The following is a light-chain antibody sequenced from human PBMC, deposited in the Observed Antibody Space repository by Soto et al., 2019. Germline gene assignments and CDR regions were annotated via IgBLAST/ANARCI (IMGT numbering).Light chain of an antibody. V-gene: IGKV1-5*01. CDR1: QTADKW. Sequence: DIQVTQSPSTLSASVGDRVIIACRASQTADKWVAWYQQKPGKAPNVLIYDASRLESGVPSRFSGSGSGTLFTLTIRNLQPDDFAKYYCQQYNDYPYTCGQGTKVEI. CDR2: DAS. J-gene: IGKJ2*01. CDR3: QQYNDYPYT.